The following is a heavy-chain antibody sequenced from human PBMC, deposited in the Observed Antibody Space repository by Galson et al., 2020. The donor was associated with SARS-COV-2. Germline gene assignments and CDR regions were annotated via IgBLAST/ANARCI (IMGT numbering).Heavy chain of an antibody. CDR2: LLHGGNS. V-gene: IGHV4-38-2*01. CDR3: ARALYTGTYEHDY. J-gene: IGHJ4*02. Sequence: QPPGKGLEWIASLLHGGNSYYNPSLKSRVTLSVDTSKNHFSLNLSSVTSADTAVYYCARALYTGTYEHDYWGQGTLVTVSS. D-gene: IGHD1-26*01.